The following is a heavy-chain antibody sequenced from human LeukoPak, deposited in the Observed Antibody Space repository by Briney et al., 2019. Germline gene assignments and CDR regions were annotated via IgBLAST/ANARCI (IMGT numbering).Heavy chain of an antibody. CDR2: IYTSGST. V-gene: IGHV4-61*02. J-gene: IGHJ4*02. D-gene: IGHD6-13*01. Sequence: SETLSLTCTVSGGSISSGSYYWSWIRQPAGKGLEWIGRIYTSGSTNYNPSLKSRVTISVDTSKNQFSLKLSSVTAADTAAYYCARVWAAGPDYWGQGTLVTVSS. CDR1: GGSISSGSYY. CDR3: ARVWAAGPDY.